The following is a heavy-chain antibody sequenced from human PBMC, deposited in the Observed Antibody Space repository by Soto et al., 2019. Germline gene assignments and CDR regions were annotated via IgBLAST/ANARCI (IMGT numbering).Heavy chain of an antibody. V-gene: IGHV3-72*01. CDR3: ARVSLVGPSGGRYFDY. D-gene: IGHD1-26*01. J-gene: IGHJ4*02. Sequence: EVQLVESGGGLVQPGGSLRLSCAASGFTFSAHYMDWVRQAPGKGLEWVGRIKNKPNSYTTEYAASVEGRFTISREDSQTSLYLQMNSLKTEDTAVYYCARVSLVGPSGGRYFDYWDQGSQVAVSS. CDR1: GFTFSAHY. CDR2: IKNKPNSYTT.